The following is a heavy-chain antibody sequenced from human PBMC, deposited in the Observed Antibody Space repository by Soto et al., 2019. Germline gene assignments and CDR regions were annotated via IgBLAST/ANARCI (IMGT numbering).Heavy chain of an antibody. CDR2: IYPGDSDT. J-gene: IGHJ4*02. CDR1: GYSFSNYW. D-gene: IGHD6-19*01. Sequence: GESLKISCKGSGYSFSNYWIGWVRHLPGKGLEWMGTIYPGDSDTKYSPSFQGQVIISADKSIKTAYLQWRSLKASATAMYYCATQGHYSSGFFDNWGVGTLVTVSS. CDR3: ATQGHYSSGFFDN. V-gene: IGHV5-51*01.